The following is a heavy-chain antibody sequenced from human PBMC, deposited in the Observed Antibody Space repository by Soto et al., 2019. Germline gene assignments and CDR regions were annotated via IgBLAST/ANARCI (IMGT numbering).Heavy chain of an antibody. CDR2: ISGSGGST. D-gene: IGHD2-8*01. Sequence: GGSLRLSCVASGFTFSSYAMSWVRQAPGKGLEWVSAISGSGGSTYYADSVKGRFTISRDNSKNTLYLQMNSLRAEDTAVYYCAKVMVYAIVGGPFDPWGQGTLVTVSS. J-gene: IGHJ5*02. V-gene: IGHV3-23*01. CDR1: GFTFSSYA. CDR3: AKVMVYAIVGGPFDP.